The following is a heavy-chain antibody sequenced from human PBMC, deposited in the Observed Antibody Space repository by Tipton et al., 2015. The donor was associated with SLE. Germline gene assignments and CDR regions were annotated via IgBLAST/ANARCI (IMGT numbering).Heavy chain of an antibody. CDR1: GGSFTGYY. CDR3: ARAYCGSTKCQRAEYFQH. V-gene: IGHV4-34*01. Sequence: TLSLTCAVSGGSFTGYYWSWIRQSPGKGLEWIGEIHHSGSTIYNPSLKSRVTISVDTSKNQFSLKLSSVTAADTAVYYCARAYCGSTKCQRAEYFQHWCQGALVTVCS. CDR2: IHHSGST. D-gene: IGHD2-2*01. J-gene: IGHJ1*01.